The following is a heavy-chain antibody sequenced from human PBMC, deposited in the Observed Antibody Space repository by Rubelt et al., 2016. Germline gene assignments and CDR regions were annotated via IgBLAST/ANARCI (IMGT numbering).Heavy chain of an antibody. CDR3: ARQTPTAPITIFLV. V-gene: IGHV4-31*03. J-gene: IGHJ4*02. CDR2: IYYSGST. D-gene: IGHD3-3*01. Sequence: QVQLQESGPGLVKPSQTLSLTCTVSGGSISSGGYYWSWIRQHPGKGLEWIGYIYYSGSTYYNPSLNGRVTISVDTSKNQFSRKLSSVTAADTAVYYCARQTPTAPITIFLVWGQGTLVTDSS. CDR1: GGSISSGGYY.